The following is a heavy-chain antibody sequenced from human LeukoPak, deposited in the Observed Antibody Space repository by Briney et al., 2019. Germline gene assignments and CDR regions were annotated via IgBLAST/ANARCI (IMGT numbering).Heavy chain of an antibody. V-gene: IGHV3-21*04. CDR1: GFTFSSYS. D-gene: IGHD1-7*01. CDR2: ISSSSSYI. J-gene: IGHJ4*02. CDR3: ARANPVSGTTLVYLPAHKNNFDY. Sequence: PGGSLRLSCAASGFTFSSYSMNWVRQAPGKGLEWVSSISSSSSYIYYADSVKGRFTISRDNAKNSLYLQMNSLRAEDTAVYYCARANPVSGTTLVYLPAHKNNFDYWGQGTLVTVSS.